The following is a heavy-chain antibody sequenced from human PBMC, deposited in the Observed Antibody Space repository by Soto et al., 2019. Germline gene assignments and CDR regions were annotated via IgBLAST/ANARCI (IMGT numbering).Heavy chain of an antibody. V-gene: IGHV3-7*01. J-gene: IGHJ4*02. Sequence: VQLVESGGGLVQPGGSLRLSCVASGFTFSSYFMTWVRQAPGKGLEWVANIKQDGSEGYYVDSVKGRFTISRDNAKNSLYLEMNSLRVEDMALYYCARGGRYFDWLPLDYWGQGTLVAVSS. CDR2: IKQDGSEG. CDR3: ARGGRYFDWLPLDY. D-gene: IGHD3-9*01. CDR1: GFTFSSYF.